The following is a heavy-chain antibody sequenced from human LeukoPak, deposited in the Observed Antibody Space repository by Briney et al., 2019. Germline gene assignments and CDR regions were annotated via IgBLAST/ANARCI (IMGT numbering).Heavy chain of an antibody. CDR1: GFTFSSYA. D-gene: IGHD5-24*01. CDR2: ISGSGSPT. CDR3: ARDLDDYNTLAPFFQH. V-gene: IGHV3-23*01. Sequence: QTGGSLRLSCAASGFTFSSYAMSWVRQAPGKGLEWVSTISGSGSPTHFADSVKGRFTISRDNSKNMLYLQMNSLSVEDTAVYYCARDLDDYNTLAPFFQHWGLGTLVTVSS. J-gene: IGHJ1*01.